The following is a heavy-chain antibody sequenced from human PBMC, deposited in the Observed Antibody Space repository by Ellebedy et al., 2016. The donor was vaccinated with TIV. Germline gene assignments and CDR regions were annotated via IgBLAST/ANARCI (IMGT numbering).Heavy chain of an antibody. J-gene: IGHJ5*02. CDR3: ARARLDWNWFDP. Sequence: GESLKISCAASGFTFSSYGMHWVRQAPGKGLEWVAVIWYDRSNKYYADSVKGRFTISRDNSKNTLYLQMNSLRAEDTAVYYCARARLDWNWFDPWGQGTLVTVSS. CDR1: GFTFSSYG. CDR2: IWYDRSNK. V-gene: IGHV3-33*01. D-gene: IGHD3-9*01.